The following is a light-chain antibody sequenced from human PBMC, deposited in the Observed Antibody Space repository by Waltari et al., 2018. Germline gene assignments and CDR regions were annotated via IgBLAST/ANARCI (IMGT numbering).Light chain of an antibody. Sequence: DIVLTQSPGTLSLSPGERATLSCRASHSVSRWLAWYQQKPGQPPRILIYGASSRANGIPDRFSGSGSGTDFSLTISRLEPEDSAVYYCQKYGTLPATFGQGTKVEVK. CDR2: GAS. V-gene: IGKV3-20*01. J-gene: IGKJ1*01. CDR3: QKYGTLPAT. CDR1: HSVSRW.